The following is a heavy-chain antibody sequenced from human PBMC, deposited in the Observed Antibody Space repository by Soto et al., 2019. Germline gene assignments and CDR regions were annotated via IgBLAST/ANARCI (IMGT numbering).Heavy chain of an antibody. Sequence: QVQLVQSGAEVKKPGASVKVSCKDSGYTFTSYGISWVRQAPAQGLEWMGWISAYNGKTKYAQKLQGRVTMTTDTSTSTAYTELRRPRSGDTAVYYWARGVVMDDAFDIWGQGTMVTVSS. CDR3: ARGVVMDDAFDI. CDR2: ISAYNGKT. J-gene: IGHJ3*02. V-gene: IGHV1-18*01. CDR1: GYTFTSYG. D-gene: IGHD2-15*01.